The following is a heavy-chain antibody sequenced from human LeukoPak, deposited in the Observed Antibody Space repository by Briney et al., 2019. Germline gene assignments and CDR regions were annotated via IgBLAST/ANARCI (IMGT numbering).Heavy chain of an antibody. CDR1: GGTFSSYT. CDR2: IIPILGVA. D-gene: IGHD3-3*01. CDR3: ARELITIFGVVIILDAFDI. J-gene: IGHJ3*02. V-gene: IGHV1-69*04. Sequence: SVKVSCKASGGTFSSYTISWVRQAPGQGLEWMGRIIPILGVANYAQKFQGRVTITADKSTSTAYMELSSLRSEDTAVYYCARELITIFGVVIILDAFDIWGQGTMVTVSS.